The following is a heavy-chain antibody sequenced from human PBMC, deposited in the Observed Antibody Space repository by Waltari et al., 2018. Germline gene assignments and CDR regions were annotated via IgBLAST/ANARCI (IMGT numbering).Heavy chain of an antibody. J-gene: IGHJ4*02. D-gene: IGHD6-13*01. Sequence: QVQLQESGPGLVKSSETLSLTCAVSGFSIRTGYYWGWIRQPPGKGLEWIGHIYYSAHTYSNPSLKSRITMSGDMSKNQFSLKLNSGTSTGTAVDYCARASGAAGWYYFDNWGQGTLVTVSS. CDR2: IYYSAHT. V-gene: IGHV4-38-2*01. CDR1: GFSIRTGYY. CDR3: ARASGAAGWYYFDN.